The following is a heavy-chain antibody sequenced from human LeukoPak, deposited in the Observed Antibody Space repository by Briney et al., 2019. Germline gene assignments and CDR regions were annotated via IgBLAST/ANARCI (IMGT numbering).Heavy chain of an antibody. D-gene: IGHD3-16*02. V-gene: IGHV3-21*01. CDR1: GFTFSSYS. J-gene: IGHJ4*02. CDR2: ISSTSSSI. CDR3: AREHLYYDYVWGSYRSTSPIDY. Sequence: GGSLRLSCAASGFTFSSYSMNWVRQAPGTGLEWVSSISSTSSSITYTDSVKGRFTISRDNANNSMYLQMDSLRAEDTAVYYCAREHLYYDYVWGSYRSTSPIDYWGQGTLVTVSS.